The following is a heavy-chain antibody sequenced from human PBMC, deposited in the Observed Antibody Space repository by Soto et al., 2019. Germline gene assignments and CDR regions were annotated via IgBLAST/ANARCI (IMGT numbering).Heavy chain of an antibody. Sequence: APVKVSCKAPGYTFTSYAMHWVRQAPGQRLEWMGWINAGNGKTKYSQKFQGRGTITRDTSASTAYMELSSLRSEDTAVYYCARAPMGYAQTEYFQHWGQGTLVTVSS. CDR2: INAGNGKT. D-gene: IGHD5-12*01. J-gene: IGHJ1*01. V-gene: IGHV1-3*01. CDR1: GYTFTSYA. CDR3: ARAPMGYAQTEYFQH.